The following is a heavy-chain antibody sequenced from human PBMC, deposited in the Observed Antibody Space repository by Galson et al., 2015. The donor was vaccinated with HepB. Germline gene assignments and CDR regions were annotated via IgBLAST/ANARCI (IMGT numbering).Heavy chain of an antibody. CDR1: GYTFTSYD. Sequence: SVKVSCKASGYTFTSYDINWVRQATGQGLEWMGWMNPNSGNTGYAQKFQGRVTMTRNTSISTAYMELSSLRSEDTAVYYCARRRAVWRNWFDPWGQGTLVTVSS. D-gene: IGHD3-3*01. CDR3: ARRRAVWRNWFDP. CDR2: MNPNSGNT. J-gene: IGHJ5*02. V-gene: IGHV1-8*01.